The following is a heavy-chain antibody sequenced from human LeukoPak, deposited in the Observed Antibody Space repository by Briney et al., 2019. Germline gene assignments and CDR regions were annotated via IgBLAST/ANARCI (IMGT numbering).Heavy chain of an antibody. V-gene: IGHV4-34*01. CDR2: INHSGST. J-gene: IGHJ3*02. D-gene: IGHD3-10*01. CDR1: GGSFSGYY. CDR3: ARIGFLDAFDI. Sequence: SETLSLTRTVYGGSFSGYYWTWIRQPPGKGLKWVGEINHSGSTNYNPSLKTRVTVSVDTSKNQFSLKLSSVTAADTAVYYCARIGFLDAFDIWGQGTMVTVSS.